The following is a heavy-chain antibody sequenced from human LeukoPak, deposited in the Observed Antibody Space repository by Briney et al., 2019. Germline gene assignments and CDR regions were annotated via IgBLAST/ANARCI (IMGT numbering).Heavy chain of an antibody. CDR3: ARSADRSGYFREITLYYFDY. J-gene: IGHJ4*02. CDR2: ISNRGTTI. D-gene: IGHD3-22*01. CDR1: GFTFSDFY. Sequence: GGSLRLSCAASGFTFSDFYMTWIRQAPGKGLEWVSYISNRGTTIHYADSVRGRFTISRDNAKKSLYLQMNGLRAEDTAVYYCARSADRSGYFREITLYYFDYWGQGTLVTVSS. V-gene: IGHV3-11*01.